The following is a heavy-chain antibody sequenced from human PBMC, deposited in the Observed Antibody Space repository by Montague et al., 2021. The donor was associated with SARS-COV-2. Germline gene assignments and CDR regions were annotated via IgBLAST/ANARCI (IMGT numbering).Heavy chain of an antibody. Sequence: SETLSLTCAVYGGSFSVYYWSWIRQPPGKGLEWIGEINHSGSTNYNPSLRSRVTISSDTSKNQFSLKLNSVTAADTAVCFCVVVVPAMRPRSDYWGQGTLVTVSS. J-gene: IGHJ4*02. CDR3: VVVVPAMRPRSDY. CDR1: GGSFSVYY. V-gene: IGHV4-34*01. CDR2: INHSGST. D-gene: IGHD2-21*02.